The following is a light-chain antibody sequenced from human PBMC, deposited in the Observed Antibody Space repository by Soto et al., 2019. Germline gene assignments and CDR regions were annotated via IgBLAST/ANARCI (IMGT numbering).Light chain of an antibody. V-gene: IGKV3-11*01. CDR3: QQRHMWPIT. J-gene: IGKJ5*01. CDR1: QSFRGL. CDR2: DAY. Sequence: EVVLTQSPVTLSLSPGERATLSCRASQSFRGLLAWYQQKPGQAPRLLIYDAYNRATGIPPRFRGSGPGTDFTPTISSLEPEDYAVDYSQQRHMWPITFGQGTRLEIK.